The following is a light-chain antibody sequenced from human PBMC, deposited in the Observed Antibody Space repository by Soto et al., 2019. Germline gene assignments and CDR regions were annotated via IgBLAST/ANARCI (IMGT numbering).Light chain of an antibody. Sequence: EIVMTQSPATLSVSPGERATLSCRASQRISSNLAWYQQKSGQAPRLLIYGASTRATGIPARFSGSGSGTEFTLTISSLQSEDFAVYYCQQYYNWPPWTFGQGTKVEIK. J-gene: IGKJ1*01. V-gene: IGKV3-15*01. CDR2: GAS. CDR3: QQYYNWPPWT. CDR1: QRISSN.